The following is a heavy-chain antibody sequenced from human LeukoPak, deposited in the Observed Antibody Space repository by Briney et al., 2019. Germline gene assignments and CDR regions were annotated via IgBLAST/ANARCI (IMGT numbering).Heavy chain of an antibody. CDR2: IYTSGST. Sequence: SETLSLTCTVSGGSISSYYWSCIRHPAGKGLEWIGRIYTSGSTNYNTSLKSRVTMSVDTSKNQFSLKLSSVTAADTAVYYCARDSPPYSSSWYADYYYYYGMGVWGQGTTVTVSS. V-gene: IGHV4-4*07. CDR3: ARDSPPYSSSWYADYYYYYGMGV. CDR1: GGSISSYY. J-gene: IGHJ6*02. D-gene: IGHD6-13*01.